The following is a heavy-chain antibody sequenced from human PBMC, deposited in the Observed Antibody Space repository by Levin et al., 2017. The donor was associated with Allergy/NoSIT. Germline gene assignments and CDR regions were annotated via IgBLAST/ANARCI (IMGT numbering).Heavy chain of an antibody. CDR1: GGSFSGYY. Sequence: PSETLSLTCAVYGGSFSGYYWSWIRQPPGKGLEWIGEINHSGSTNYNPSLKSRVTISVDTSKNQFSLKLSSVTAADTAVYYCARGLTMVRGSLVWFDPWGQGTLVTVSS. CDR2: INHSGST. J-gene: IGHJ5*02. CDR3: ARGLTMVRGSLVWFDP. V-gene: IGHV4-34*01. D-gene: IGHD3-10*01.